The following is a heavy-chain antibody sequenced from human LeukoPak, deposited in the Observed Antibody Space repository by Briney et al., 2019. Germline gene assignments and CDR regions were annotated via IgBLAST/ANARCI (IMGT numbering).Heavy chain of an antibody. V-gene: IGHV3-48*01. D-gene: IGHD3-9*01. CDR1: GFTFRTYS. CDR2: ISTSSSTI. J-gene: IGHJ4*02. Sequence: GGSLRLSCAASGFTFRTYSMNRVRQAPGKGLEWVSYISTSSSTIYYADSVKGRFTISRDNAENSLYLQMNSLRVEDTAVYYCARDYTRDVYNIWGQGTLVTVSS. CDR3: ARDYTRDVYNI.